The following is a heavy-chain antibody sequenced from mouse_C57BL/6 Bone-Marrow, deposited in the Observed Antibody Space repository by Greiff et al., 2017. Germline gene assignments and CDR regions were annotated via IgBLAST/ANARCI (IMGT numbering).Heavy chain of an antibody. V-gene: IGHV14-4*01. J-gene: IGHJ2*01. CDR1: GFNIKDDY. Sequence: VQLQQSGAELVRPGASVKLSCTASGFNIKDDYIHWVKQRPEQGLEWIGWIDPEIGDTEYDSKFQGKATITSDTSSTTAYLQLSSLTSEDTAVYYCASFDGNYFDFWGQGTPLTVAS. D-gene: IGHD2-3*01. CDR2: IDPEIGDT. CDR3: ASFDGNYFDF.